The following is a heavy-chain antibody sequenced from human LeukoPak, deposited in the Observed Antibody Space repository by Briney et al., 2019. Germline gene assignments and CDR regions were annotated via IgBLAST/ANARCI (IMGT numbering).Heavy chain of an antibody. CDR1: GYAISSGYY. V-gene: IGHV4-38-2*02. CDR2: IYHDGST. Sequence: SETLSLTCTVSGYAISSGYYWGWLRQTPGKGLEWIARIYHDGSTHYNPSLKSRATMSVDTSKNDFSLRLSSVTAADTAIYYCVRDSSGTLAFDIWGQGTMVTVSS. D-gene: IGHD6-25*01. J-gene: IGHJ3*02. CDR3: VRDSSGTLAFDI.